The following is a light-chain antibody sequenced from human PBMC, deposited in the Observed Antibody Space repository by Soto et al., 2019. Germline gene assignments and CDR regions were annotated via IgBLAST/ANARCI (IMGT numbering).Light chain of an antibody. J-gene: IGLJ1*01. CDR1: SSDIGTYDH. CDR2: SVS. Sequence: QPVLTQPASVSGSPGQSITISCSGTSSDIGTYDHVAWFQQFPGKTPKLMIYSVSNRPSGVSYRFSGSKSGNTASLTISGLQSEDEADYYCISYTVSRSYVFGTGTKLTVL. V-gene: IGLV2-14*01. CDR3: ISYTVSRSYV.